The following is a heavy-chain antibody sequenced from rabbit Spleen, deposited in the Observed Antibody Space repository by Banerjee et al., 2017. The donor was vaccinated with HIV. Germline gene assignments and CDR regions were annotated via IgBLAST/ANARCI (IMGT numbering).Heavy chain of an antibody. D-gene: IGHD1-1*01. Sequence: QSLEESGGDLVKPGGTLTLTCTASGFSFSSNYYMCWVRQAPGRGLECIACIYPDSSGSTWYASWAIGRFTISRTSSTTVTLQMTSLTAADTATYFCARNYVNVFDPWGPGTLVTVS. CDR3: ARNYVNVFDP. V-gene: IGHV1S40*01. CDR1: GFSFSSNYY. J-gene: IGHJ2*01. CDR2: IYPDSSGST.